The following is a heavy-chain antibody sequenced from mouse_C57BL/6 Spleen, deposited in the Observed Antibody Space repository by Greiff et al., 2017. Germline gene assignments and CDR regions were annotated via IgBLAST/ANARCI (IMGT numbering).Heavy chain of an antibody. CDR1: GYTFTSYW. CDR3: ARRDYGNSYLDD. V-gene: IGHV1-69*01. D-gene: IGHD2-1*01. Sequence: QVQLQQPGAELVMPGASVKLSCKASGYTFTSYWLHWVKPSPGQGLAWIGEIDPSDSYANYTQQFKGKSPLTVDKSSSTAYMQLSRLTSEDSAVYYCARRDYGNSYLDDWGQGTTLTGSA. CDR2: IDPSDSYA. J-gene: IGHJ2*01.